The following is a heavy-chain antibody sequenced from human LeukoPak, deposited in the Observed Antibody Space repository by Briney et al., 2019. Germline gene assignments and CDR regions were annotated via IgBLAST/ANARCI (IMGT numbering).Heavy chain of an antibody. J-gene: IGHJ4*02. D-gene: IGHD1-7*01. CDR2: ISSSSSYI. V-gene: IGHV3-21*04. CDR1: GFTFSSYG. Sequence: GGSLRLSCAASGFTFSSYGMHWVRQAPGKGLEWVSSISSSSSYIYYADSVKGRFTISRDNAKNSLYLQMNSLRAEDTAVYYCARANYPLGFDYWGQGTLVTVSS. CDR3: ARANYPLGFDY.